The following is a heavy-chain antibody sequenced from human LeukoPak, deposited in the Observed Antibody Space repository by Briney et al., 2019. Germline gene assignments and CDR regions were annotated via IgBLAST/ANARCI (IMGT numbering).Heavy chain of an antibody. Sequence: GGSLRLSCAASGFTFSSYAMSWVRQAPGKGLQWVSGISGSGGSTYYADSVKGRFTISRDNSKNTLYLQMNSLRAEDTAVYYCVKHGFGVFEGYWGQGTLVTVSS. D-gene: IGHD3-10*01. CDR2: ISGSGGST. CDR3: VKHGFGVFEGY. CDR1: GFTFSSYA. J-gene: IGHJ4*02. V-gene: IGHV3-23*01.